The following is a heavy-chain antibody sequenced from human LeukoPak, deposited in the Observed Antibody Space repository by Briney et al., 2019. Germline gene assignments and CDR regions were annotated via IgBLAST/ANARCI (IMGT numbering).Heavy chain of an antibody. D-gene: IGHD6-19*01. V-gene: IGHV1-69*13. Sequence: ASVKVSCKASGGTFSSYAISWVRQAPGQGHEWMGGIIPIFGTANYAQKFQGRVTITADESTSTAYMELSSLRSEDTAVYYCARYPASGAGTSNWFDPWGQGTLVTVSS. CDR1: GGTFSSYA. J-gene: IGHJ5*02. CDR2: IIPIFGTA. CDR3: ARYPASGAGTSNWFDP.